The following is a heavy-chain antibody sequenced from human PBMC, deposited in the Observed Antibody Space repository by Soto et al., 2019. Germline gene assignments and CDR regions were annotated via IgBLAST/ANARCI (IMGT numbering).Heavy chain of an antibody. Sequence: SVKVSCKASGYTFTGYYFHWVRQAPGQERELIGRSIPILDVADYAQDFQGRVTITAKKSTSTAYTELNSLTSKDTAVYYFAKDSTIGSTYSGYDAIDSWGQGTQVTVS. CDR3: AKDSTIGSTYSGYDAIDS. D-gene: IGHD5-12*01. J-gene: IGHJ4*02. V-gene: IGHV1-69*04. CDR2: SIPILDVA. CDR1: GYTFTGYY.